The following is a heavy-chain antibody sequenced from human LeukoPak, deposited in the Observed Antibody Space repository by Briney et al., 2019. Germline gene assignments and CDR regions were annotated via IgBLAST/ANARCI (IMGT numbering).Heavy chain of an antibody. J-gene: IGHJ3*02. V-gene: IGHV3-23*01. CDR2: ISGSGGST. CDR3: AKDLVYDSSGCDDAFDI. CDR1: GFTFSSYA. Sequence: GGSLRLSCAASGFTFSSYAMSWVRQAPGKGLEWVSVISGSGGSTYYADSVKGRFTISRDNSKNTLYLQMNSLRAEDTAVYYCAKDLVYDSSGCDDAFDIWGQGTMVTVSS. D-gene: IGHD3-22*01.